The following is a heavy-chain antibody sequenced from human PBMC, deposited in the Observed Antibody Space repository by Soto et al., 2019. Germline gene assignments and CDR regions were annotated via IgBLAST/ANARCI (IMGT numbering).Heavy chain of an antibody. V-gene: IGHV4-34*01. D-gene: IGHD6-13*01. CDR1: GGSIGTYY. CDR3: ARAVSPEYSSSWDYYYYGMDV. CDR2: INHSGST. J-gene: IGHJ6*02. Sequence: SETLSLTCTVSGGSIGTYYWSWIRQPPGKGLEWFGEINHSGSTNYNPSLKSRVTISVDTSKNQFSLKLSSVTAADTAVYYCARAVSPEYSSSWDYYYYGMDVWGQGTTVTVSS.